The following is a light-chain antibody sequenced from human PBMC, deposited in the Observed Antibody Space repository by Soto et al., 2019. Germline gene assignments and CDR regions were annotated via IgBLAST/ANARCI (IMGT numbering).Light chain of an antibody. Sequence: QPELTQPGSVSESPGQPITISCTGTSSDVGAYNFVSWYQHHPDKAPKLMISEVSNRPSGVSDRFSGSKSGNTASLTISGLQAENEADYYCASLTTTSFVFGTGTKVTV. CDR1: SSDVGAYNF. CDR3: ASLTTTSFV. CDR2: EVS. V-gene: IGLV2-14*01. J-gene: IGLJ1*01.